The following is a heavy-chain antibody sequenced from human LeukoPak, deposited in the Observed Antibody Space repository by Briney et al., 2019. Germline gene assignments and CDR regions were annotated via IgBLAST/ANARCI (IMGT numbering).Heavy chain of an antibody. Sequence: SETLSLTCTVSGGSISSYYWSWIRQPPGKGLEWIGYIYYSGSTNYNPSLKSRVTISVDTSKNQFSLKLSSVTAADTAVYYCARFSSSWSTSAGWFDPWGRGTLVTVSS. D-gene: IGHD6-13*01. J-gene: IGHJ5*02. CDR3: ARFSSSWSTSAGWFDP. CDR1: GGSISSYY. V-gene: IGHV4-59*01. CDR2: IYYSGST.